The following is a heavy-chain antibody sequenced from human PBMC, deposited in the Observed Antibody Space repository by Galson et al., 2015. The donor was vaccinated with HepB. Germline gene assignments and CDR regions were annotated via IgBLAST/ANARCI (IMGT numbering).Heavy chain of an antibody. CDR2: INPNSGGT. CDR3: AREEYYYDSSGYYWGRDY. Sequence: SVKVSCKASGYTFTGYYMHWVRQAPGQGLEWMGWINPNSGGTNYAQKFQGRVTMTRDTSISTAYMELSRLRSDDTAVYYCAREEYYYDSSGYYWGRDYWGQGTLVTVSS. V-gene: IGHV1-2*02. J-gene: IGHJ4*02. CDR1: GYTFTGYY. D-gene: IGHD3-22*01.